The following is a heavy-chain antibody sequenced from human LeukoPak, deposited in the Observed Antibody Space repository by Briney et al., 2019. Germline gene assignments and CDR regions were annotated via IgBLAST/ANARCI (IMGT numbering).Heavy chain of an antibody. CDR1: GFTFSIYS. J-gene: IGHJ6*02. D-gene: IGHD3-3*01. CDR3: ARAPETYYDFWSGYYTNYGMDV. V-gene: IGHV3-21*01. CDR2: ISSSSSYI. Sequence: GGSLRLSCAASGFTFSIYSMNWVRQAPGKGLEWVSSISSSSSYIYYADSVKGRFTISRDNAKNSLYLQMNSLRAEDTAVYYCARAPETYYDFWSGYYTNYGMDVWGQGTTVTVSS.